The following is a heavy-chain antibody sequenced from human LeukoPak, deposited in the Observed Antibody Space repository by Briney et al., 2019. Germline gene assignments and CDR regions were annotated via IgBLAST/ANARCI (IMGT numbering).Heavy chain of an antibody. CDR2: IRYDGSNT. J-gene: IGHJ4*02. D-gene: IGHD1-1*01. V-gene: IGHV3-33*01. Sequence: GGSLRLSCAASGFTFSSYGMQWVRQATGKGGEWGAVIRYDGSNTYYAASVKGRFTISRDNSKNTLYLQMNCLRAEDTAVYYCARFWNDGPIDYWGQGTLVTVSS. CDR3: ARFWNDGPIDY. CDR1: GFTFSSYG.